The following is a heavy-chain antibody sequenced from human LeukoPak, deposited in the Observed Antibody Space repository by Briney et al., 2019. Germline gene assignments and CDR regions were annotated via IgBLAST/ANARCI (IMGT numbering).Heavy chain of an antibody. CDR2: INPDSGGT. V-gene: IGHV1-2*06. CDR3: ARPHTVLYNWFDP. Sequence: ASVKVSCKASGYTFTGYYIHWVRQAPGQGLEWMGRINPDSGGTNYAQKFQGRVTMTRDTSISTAYMELSRLRSDDTAVYYCARPHTVLYNWFDPWGQGTLVTVSS. D-gene: IGHD4-11*01. CDR1: GYTFTGYY. J-gene: IGHJ5*02.